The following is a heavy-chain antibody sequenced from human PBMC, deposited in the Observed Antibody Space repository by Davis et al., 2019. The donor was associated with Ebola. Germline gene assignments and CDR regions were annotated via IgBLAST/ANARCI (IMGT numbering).Heavy chain of an antibody. Sequence: GGSLRLSCAASGFTFNIFDMHWVRQAPGKGLEWLAFIQYAGSYKYYADSVKGRFTISRDNSKNTLYLQMNSLRPEDTAVYYCARDSDDYSFDYWGQGTLVTVSS. V-gene: IGHV3-30*02. CDR1: GFTFNIFD. D-gene: IGHD4-11*01. CDR3: ARDSDDYSFDY. CDR2: IQYAGSYK. J-gene: IGHJ4*02.